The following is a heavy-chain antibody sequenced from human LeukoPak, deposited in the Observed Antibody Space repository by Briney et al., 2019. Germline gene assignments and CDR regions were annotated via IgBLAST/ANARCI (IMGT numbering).Heavy chain of an antibody. V-gene: IGHV1-2*02. Sequence: ASVKVSCKASGYTFTGYYMHWVRQAPGQGLEWMGWINPNSGGTNYAQKFQGRVTMTRDTSISTAYMELSRLRSDDTAVYYCARDYLGYCISTSCYYGCFDPWGQGTLVTVSS. CDR1: GYTFTGYY. CDR2: INPNSGGT. D-gene: IGHD2-2*01. J-gene: IGHJ5*02. CDR3: ARDYLGYCISTSCYYGCFDP.